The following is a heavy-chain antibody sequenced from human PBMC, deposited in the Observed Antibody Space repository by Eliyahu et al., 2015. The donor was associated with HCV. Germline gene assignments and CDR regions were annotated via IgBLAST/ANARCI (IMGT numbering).Heavy chain of an antibody. Sequence: VQLVESGGGVVQPGRSLRLSCAASGFTFSSYAMHWVRQAPGKGLEWVAVISYDGSNKYYADSVKGRFTISRDNSKNTLYLQMNSLRAEDTAVYYCARESSVRDGDFDYWGQGTLVTVSS. V-gene: IGHV3-30-3*01. CDR3: ARESSVRDGDFDY. J-gene: IGHJ4*02. CDR1: GFTFSSYA. CDR2: ISYDGSNK. D-gene: IGHD5-24*01.